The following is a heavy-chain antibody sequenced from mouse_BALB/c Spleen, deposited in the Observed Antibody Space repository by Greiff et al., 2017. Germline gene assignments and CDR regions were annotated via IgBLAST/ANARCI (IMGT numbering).Heavy chain of an antibody. CDR1: GYSITSGYY. Sequence: EVKLQESGPGLVKPSQSLSLTCSVTGYSITSGYYWNWIRQFPGNKLEWMGYISYDGSNNYNPSLKNRISITRDTSKNQFFLKLNSVTTEDTATYYCARDPSTTVVAMDYWGQGTSVTVSS. J-gene: IGHJ4*01. CDR3: ARDPSTTVVAMDY. V-gene: IGHV3-6*02. D-gene: IGHD1-1*01. CDR2: ISYDGSN.